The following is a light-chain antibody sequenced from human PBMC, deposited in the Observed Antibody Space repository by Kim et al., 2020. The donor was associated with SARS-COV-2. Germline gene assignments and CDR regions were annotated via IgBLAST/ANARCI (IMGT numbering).Light chain of an antibody. CDR1: NSGSKS. CDR3: QVWDSSSDHRV. Sequence: APGKTARITCGGNNSGSKSVHWYQQKPGQAPGLVIYYDSDRPSGIPERFSGSNSGNTATLTISRVEAGDEADYYCQVWDSSSDHRVFGGGTKLTVL. J-gene: IGLJ3*02. CDR2: YDS. V-gene: IGLV3-21*04.